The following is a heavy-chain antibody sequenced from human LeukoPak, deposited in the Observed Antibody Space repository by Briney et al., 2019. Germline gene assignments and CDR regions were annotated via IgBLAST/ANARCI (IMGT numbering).Heavy chain of an antibody. CDR1: GGSISSGGYS. CDR2: IYHSGST. J-gene: IGHJ5*02. V-gene: IGHV4-30-2*01. Sequence: SQTLSLACAVSGGSISSGGYSWSWIRQPPGKGLEWIGYIYHSGSTYYNPSLKSRVTISVDRSKNQFSLKLSSVTAAATAVYYCARRYCSGGSCTGFDPWGQGTLVTVSS. CDR3: ARRYCSGGSCTGFDP. D-gene: IGHD2-15*01.